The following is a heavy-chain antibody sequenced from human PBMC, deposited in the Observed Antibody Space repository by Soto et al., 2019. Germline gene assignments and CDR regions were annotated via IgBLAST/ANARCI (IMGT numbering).Heavy chain of an antibody. Sequence: QVQLQQWGAGLLKPSETLSLTCAVYGGSFSGYYWSWIRQPPGKGLEWNGEINHSGSTNYNPSLMSRVTISVDTSKNHFSLKLSSVTAADTAVYYCARMGAYIAVAGTRYFDYCGQGTLVTVSS. CDR3: ARMGAYIAVAGTRYFDY. V-gene: IGHV4-34*01. CDR1: GGSFSGYY. J-gene: IGHJ4*02. D-gene: IGHD6-19*01. CDR2: INHSGST.